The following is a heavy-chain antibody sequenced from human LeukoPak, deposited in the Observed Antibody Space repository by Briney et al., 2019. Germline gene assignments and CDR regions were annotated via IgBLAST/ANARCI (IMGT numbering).Heavy chain of an antibody. V-gene: IGHV3-33*06. J-gene: IGHJ4*02. CDR1: GFTFRSYG. CDR2: IWYDGSNE. CDR3: AKDTLANCGGDCYSEGVSD. D-gene: IGHD2-21*02. Sequence: PGGSLRLSCAASGFTFRSYGMHWVRQAPGKGLEWVAGIWYDGSNEYYADSVKGRFTISRDNSKNTLYLQMNSLRAEDTAVFYCAKDTLANCGGDCYSEGVSDWGQGTLVTVSS.